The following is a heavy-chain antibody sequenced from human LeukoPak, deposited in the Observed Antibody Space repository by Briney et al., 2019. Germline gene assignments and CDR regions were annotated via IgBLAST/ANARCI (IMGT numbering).Heavy chain of an antibody. D-gene: IGHD3-3*01. V-gene: IGHV4-30-2*06. CDR2: IYHSGST. CDR3: ARAARDFWSGYYYYYGMDV. Sequence: SETLSLTCAVSGDSISSGGSSWNWIRQSAGKGLEWIGYIYHSGSTYYNPSLRSRLTISVDRSKNQFSLKLSSVTAADTAVYYCARAARDFWSGYYYYYGMDVWGQGTTVTVSS. J-gene: IGHJ6*02. CDR1: GDSISSGGSS.